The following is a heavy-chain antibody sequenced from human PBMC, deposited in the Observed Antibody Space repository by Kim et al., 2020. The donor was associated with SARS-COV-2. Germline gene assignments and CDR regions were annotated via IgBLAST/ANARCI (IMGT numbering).Heavy chain of an antibody. J-gene: IGHJ6*02. CDR2: IWYDGSEK. V-gene: IGHV3-33*01. D-gene: IGHD2-2*01. Sequence: GGSLRLSCAVSGFTFSSYGMHWVRQAPGKGLEWVTIIWYDGSEKYYADSVRGRFTISRDNSKNTLYLEMNSLRVDDTAVYYCARSRGGYCGNPSCRPGYFGMDVWGRGTTVTVSS. CDR1: GFTFSSYG. CDR3: ARSRGGYCGNPSCRPGYFGMDV.